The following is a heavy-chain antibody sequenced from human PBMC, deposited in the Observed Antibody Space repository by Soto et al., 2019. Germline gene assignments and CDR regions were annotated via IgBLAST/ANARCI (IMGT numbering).Heavy chain of an antibody. V-gene: IGHV3-30-3*01. Sequence: GGSLRLSCAASGFTFSSYAMHWVRQAPGKGLEWVAVISYDGSNKYYADSVKGRFTISRDNSKNTLYLQMNSLRAEDTAVYYCARDLGSGWYRTFDYWGQGTLVTVSS. CDR3: ARDLGSGWYRTFDY. CDR2: ISYDGSNK. D-gene: IGHD6-19*01. CDR1: GFTFSSYA. J-gene: IGHJ4*02.